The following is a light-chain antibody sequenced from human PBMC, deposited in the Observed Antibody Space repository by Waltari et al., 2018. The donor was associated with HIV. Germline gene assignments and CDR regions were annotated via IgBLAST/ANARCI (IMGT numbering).Light chain of an antibody. CDR1: SSDVGGYNY. V-gene: IGLV2-11*01. J-gene: IGLJ2*01. Sequence: QSALTQPRSVSGSPGQSVTISCTGTSSDVGGYNYVSWYQQHPGKAPKLMIYDVSKRPSGFPERFSGSKSGNTASLTISGLQAEDDADYYCCSYAGSYTVVFGGGTKLTVL. CDR2: DVS. CDR3: CSYAGSYTVV.